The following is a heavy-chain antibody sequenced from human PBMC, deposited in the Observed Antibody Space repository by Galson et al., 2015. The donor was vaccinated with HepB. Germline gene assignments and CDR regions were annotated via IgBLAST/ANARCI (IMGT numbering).Heavy chain of an antibody. CDR3: TPDSSSWYIGFDY. J-gene: IGHJ4*02. D-gene: IGHD6-13*01. Sequence: LRLSCAASGFTFGNAWMTWVRQAPGKGLEWVGRIKSKTDGGTTDYAAPVKGRFTISRDDSESTLYLQMNSLKTEDTAVYYCTPDSSSWYIGFDYWGRGTLVTVSS. V-gene: IGHV3-15*01. CDR1: GFTFGNAW. CDR2: IKSKTDGGTT.